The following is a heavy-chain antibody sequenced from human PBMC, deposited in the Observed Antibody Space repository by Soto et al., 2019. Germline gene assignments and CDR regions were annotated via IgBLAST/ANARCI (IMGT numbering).Heavy chain of an antibody. D-gene: IGHD3-9*01. Sequence: GASVKVSCKASGYTFTSYSMHWVRQAPGQGLEWMGWISAYNGNTNYAQKLQGRVTMTTDTSTSTAYMELRSLRSDDTAVYYCARSDILTGPDFDYWGQGTLVTVSS. CDR2: ISAYNGNT. J-gene: IGHJ4*02. V-gene: IGHV1-18*04. CDR1: GYTFTSYS. CDR3: ARSDILTGPDFDY.